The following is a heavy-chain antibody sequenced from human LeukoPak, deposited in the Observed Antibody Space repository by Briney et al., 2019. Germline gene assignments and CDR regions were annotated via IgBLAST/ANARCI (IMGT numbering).Heavy chain of an antibody. CDR1: GGSISSDY. V-gene: IGHV4-59*01. CDR2: IYYSGST. Sequence: SETLSLTCTVSGGSISSDYWNWIRQPPGKGLEWIGYIYYSGSTRYNPSLKSRISISADRSKSHFSLRLKSVTAADTAVYYCARGLDDYYYGMDVWGQGTTVSVSS. J-gene: IGHJ6*02. CDR3: ARGLDDYYYGMDV.